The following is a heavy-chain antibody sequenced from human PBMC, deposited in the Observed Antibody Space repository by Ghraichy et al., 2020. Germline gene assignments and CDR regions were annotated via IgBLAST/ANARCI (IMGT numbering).Heavy chain of an antibody. J-gene: IGHJ4*02. D-gene: IGHD6-19*01. Sequence: GESLNISCAASGFTFNTYWMHWVRQAPGKGLVWVSHINSDGSSTDYADSVKGRFTISRDNAKNTLYLQMNSLRDEDTAVYYCARGWYHFDYWGQGTLVTVSS. CDR1: GFTFNTYW. CDR2: INSDGSST. CDR3: ARGWYHFDY. V-gene: IGHV3-74*01.